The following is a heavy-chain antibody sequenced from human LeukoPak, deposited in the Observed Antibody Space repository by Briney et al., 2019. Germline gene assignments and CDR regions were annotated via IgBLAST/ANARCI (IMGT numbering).Heavy chain of an antibody. J-gene: IGHJ5*02. CDR2: IYYSGST. D-gene: IGHD1-1*01. CDR1: GGSISSYY. V-gene: IGHV4-59*08. CDR3: AKYNWNASNNWFDP. Sequence: PSETLSLTCTVPGGSISSYYWSWIRQPPGKGLEWIGYIYYSGSTNYNPSLKSRVTISVDTSKNQFSLKLSSVTAADTAVYYCAKYNWNASNNWFDPWGQGTLVTVSS.